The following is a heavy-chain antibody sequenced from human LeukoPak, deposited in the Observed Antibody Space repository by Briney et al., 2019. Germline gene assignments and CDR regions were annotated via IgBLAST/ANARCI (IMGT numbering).Heavy chain of an antibody. D-gene: IGHD3-22*01. V-gene: IGHV4-30-4*08. CDR1: GGSISSGDYN. Sequence: SETLSLTCTVSGGSISSGDYNWSWIRQPPGKGLEWIGYIYYSGSTYYNPSLKSRVTISVDTSKNQFSLKLSSVTAADTAVYYCARVLSGDSSGYLYYYYYYYMDVWGKGTTVTVSS. CDR3: ARVLSGDSSGYLYYYYYYYMDV. CDR2: IYYSGST. J-gene: IGHJ6*03.